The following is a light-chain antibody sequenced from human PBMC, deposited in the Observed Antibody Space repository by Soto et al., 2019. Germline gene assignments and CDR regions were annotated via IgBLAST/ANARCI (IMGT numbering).Light chain of an antibody. J-gene: IGLJ1*01. CDR3: QSYDSGLSGSV. CDR1: SSNIGAGYE. Sequence: QSVLTQPPSVSGAPGQQVTISCPGRSSNIGAGYEGHWYPQLPETAPKLLIYGNNNRPSGVPDRFSGSKSGTSASLAITGLQAEDEADYYCQSYDSGLSGSVFGTGTKVTVL. CDR2: GNN. V-gene: IGLV1-40*01.